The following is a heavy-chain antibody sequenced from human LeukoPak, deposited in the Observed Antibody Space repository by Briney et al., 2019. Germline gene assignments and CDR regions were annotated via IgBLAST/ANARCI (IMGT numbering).Heavy chain of an antibody. J-gene: IGHJ4*02. D-gene: IGHD2-2*01. CDR3: AVVPAARDYFDY. CDR2: ISYDGSNK. CDR1: GFTFSSYA. Sequence: PGRSLRLSCAASGFTFSSYAMHWVRQAPGKGLEWVAVISYDGSNKYYADSVKGRFTISRDNSKNTLYLQMNSLRAEDTAVYYCAVVPAARDYFDYWGQGTLVTVSS. V-gene: IGHV3-30-3*01.